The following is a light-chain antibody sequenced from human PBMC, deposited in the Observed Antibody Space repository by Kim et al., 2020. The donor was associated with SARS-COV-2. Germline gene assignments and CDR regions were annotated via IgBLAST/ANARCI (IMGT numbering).Light chain of an antibody. CDR2: GRN. CDR1: SLRSYY. V-gene: IGLV3-19*01. CDR3: QSRDSGGNVL. Sequence: SSELTQDPAVSVALGQTVRITCQGDSLRSYYATWYQQRPRQAPLLVIFGRNNRPSGIPDRFSGSTSGNTASLTISGAQAEDEADFYCQSRDSGGNVLFGGGTQLTVL. J-gene: IGLJ2*01.